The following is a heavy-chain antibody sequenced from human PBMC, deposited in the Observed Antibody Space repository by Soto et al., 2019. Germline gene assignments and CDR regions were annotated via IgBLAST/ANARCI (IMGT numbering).Heavy chain of an antibody. CDR3: ARVPDRDNNWFDL. CDR2: ISSDESHK. V-gene: IGHV3-30*04. J-gene: IGHJ5*02. Sequence: GGSLRLSCGASGFTFRTSAIHWVRQAPGKGLEWVALISSDESHKSYADSVKGRFTISRDNAKSSLFLQMDSLRAEDTAVYYCARVPDRDNNWFDLWGQGTLVTVSS. D-gene: IGHD2-21*02. CDR1: GFTFRTSA.